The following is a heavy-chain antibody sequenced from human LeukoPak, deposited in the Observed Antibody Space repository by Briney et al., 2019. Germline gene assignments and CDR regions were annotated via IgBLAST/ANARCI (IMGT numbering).Heavy chain of an antibody. CDR3: ARDQGASGN. V-gene: IGHV4-39*07. D-gene: IGHD1-1*01. CDR1: GGSISSSSYY. CDR2: IYTSGST. J-gene: IGHJ4*02. Sequence: SETLSLTCTVSGGSISSSSYYWGWIRQPPGKGLEWIGRIYTSGSTNYNPSLKSRVTMSVDTSKNQFSLKLSSVTAADTAVYYCARDQGASGNWGQGTLVTVSS.